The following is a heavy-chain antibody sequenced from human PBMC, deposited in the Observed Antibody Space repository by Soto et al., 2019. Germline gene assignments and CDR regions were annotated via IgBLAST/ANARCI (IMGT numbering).Heavy chain of an antibody. CDR1: GFTFSRYA. V-gene: IGHV3-23*01. Sequence: LSLSCAASGFTFSRYAISWVRQAPGKGLEWVSAISGSGGSTYYADSVKGRFTISRDNSKNTLYLQMNSLRAEDTAVYYCAKDSGSLDAFDIWGQGTMVTVSS. J-gene: IGHJ3*02. CDR2: ISGSGGST. D-gene: IGHD1-1*01. CDR3: AKDSGSLDAFDI.